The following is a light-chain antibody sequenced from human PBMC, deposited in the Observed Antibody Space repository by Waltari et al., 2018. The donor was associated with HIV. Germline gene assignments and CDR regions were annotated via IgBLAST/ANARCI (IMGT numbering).Light chain of an antibody. Sequence: EIVLTQSPGTLSLSPGERATLSCRASQSVSSNYLAWYQQKPGQAPRLLIYGASSRATGIPDRFSGSGSGTDFTLTISRLEPEDFAVFYCQQYGNSPQTFGQGTKVEIE. J-gene: IGKJ1*01. CDR1: QSVSSNY. V-gene: IGKV3-20*01. CDR2: GAS. CDR3: QQYGNSPQT.